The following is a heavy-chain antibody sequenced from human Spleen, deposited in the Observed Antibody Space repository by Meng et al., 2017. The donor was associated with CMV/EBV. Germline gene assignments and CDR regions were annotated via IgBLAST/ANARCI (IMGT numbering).Heavy chain of an antibody. D-gene: IGHD3/OR15-3a*01. J-gene: IGHJ6*02. CDR2: IIPIFGTA. CDR3: ARGTRNRHYYYGMDV. Sequence: SGGTFSSYAISWVRQAPGQGLEWMGGIIPIFGTANYAQKFQGRVTITTDESTSTAYMELSSLRSEDTAVYYCARGTRNRHYYYGMDVWGQGTTVTVSS. CDR1: GGTFSSYA. V-gene: IGHV1-69*05.